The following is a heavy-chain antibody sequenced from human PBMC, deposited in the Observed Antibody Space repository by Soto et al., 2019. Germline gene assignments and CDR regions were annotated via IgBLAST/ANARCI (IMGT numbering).Heavy chain of an antibody. CDR1: GYTFTSYG. V-gene: IGHV1-18*01. CDR2: ISAYNGNT. D-gene: IGHD3-22*01. Sequence: QVQLVQSGAEVKKPGASVKVSCKASGYTFTSYGISWVRQAPGQWLEWMGWISAYNGNTNYAQKLQGRVTITPNTSTSTAYMGLRGLRTDDAAVYYCARRNYYDSSGTKQNNWFGPWGQGTLVTVSS. J-gene: IGHJ5*02. CDR3: ARRNYYDSSGTKQNNWFGP.